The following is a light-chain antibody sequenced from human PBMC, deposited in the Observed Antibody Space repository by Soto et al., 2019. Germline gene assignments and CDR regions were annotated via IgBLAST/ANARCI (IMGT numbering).Light chain of an antibody. J-gene: IGKJ4*01. V-gene: IGKV1-27*01. CDR3: QKCGIAPFS. CDR1: QAISNY. CDR2: AAS. Sequence: DIQMTQSPSSLSASVGDRVTITCRASQAISNYLAWNQQKPGKVPKLLIYAASTLQSGVPSRFSGSGSGTDFTLTISSLQPEDVATYYCQKCGIAPFSFGGGTKVELK.